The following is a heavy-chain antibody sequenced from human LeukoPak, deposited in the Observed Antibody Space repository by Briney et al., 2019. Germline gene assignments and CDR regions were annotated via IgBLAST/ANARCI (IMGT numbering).Heavy chain of an antibody. CDR1: GFTFSSYG. D-gene: IGHD4-17*01. J-gene: IGHJ4*02. Sequence: GSLRLSCAASGFTFSSYGMHWVRQAPGKGLEWVAVISYDGSNKYYADSVKGRFTISRDNSKNTLYPQMNSLRAEDTAVYYCAKEISPYGDFDYWGQGTLVTVSS. V-gene: IGHV3-30*18. CDR2: ISYDGSNK. CDR3: AKEISPYGDFDY.